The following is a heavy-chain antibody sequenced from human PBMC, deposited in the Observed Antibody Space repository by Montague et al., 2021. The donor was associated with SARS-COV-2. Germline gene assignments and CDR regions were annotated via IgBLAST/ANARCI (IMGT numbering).Heavy chain of an antibody. J-gene: IGHJ5*02. CDR2: IYSGGIT. V-gene: IGHV3-53*01. Sequence: SLRLPFAASGFTVNTNFMTWVRQAPGKGLEWISIIYSGGITYYADSVKGRFTISRDDSKNTVYLQMNSLRAEDTATYFCARSITLPAVLASWGQGTLVTVSS. CDR1: GFTVNTNF. CDR3: ARSITLPAVLAS. D-gene: IGHD2/OR15-2a*01.